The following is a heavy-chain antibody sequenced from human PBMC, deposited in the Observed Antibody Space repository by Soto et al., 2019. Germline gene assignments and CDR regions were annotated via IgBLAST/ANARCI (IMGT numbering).Heavy chain of an antibody. D-gene: IGHD3-10*01. V-gene: IGHV1-3*01. CDR3: ARDRSITMVRGVISPHFDY. J-gene: IGHJ4*02. Sequence: ASVKVSCKASGYTFASYAMHWVRQAPGQRLEWMGWINAGNGNTKYSQKFQGRVTITRDTSASTAYMELSSLRSEDTAVYYCARDRSITMVRGVISPHFDYWGQGTLVTVSS. CDR1: GYTFASYA. CDR2: INAGNGNT.